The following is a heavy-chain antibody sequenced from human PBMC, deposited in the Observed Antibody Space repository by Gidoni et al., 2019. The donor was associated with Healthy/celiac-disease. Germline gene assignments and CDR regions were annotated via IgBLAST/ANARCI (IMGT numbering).Heavy chain of an antibody. CDR3: ARELIWGPDL. D-gene: IGHD7-27*01. Sequence: EVQLVESGGGLVKPGGSLRLSCAASGFTFSSYSMNWVRQAPGKGLEWVSSISSSSSYIYSADSVKGRFTISRDNAKNSLYLQMNSLRAEDTAVYYCARELIWGPDLWGRGTLVTVSS. J-gene: IGHJ2*01. CDR2: ISSSSSYI. V-gene: IGHV3-21*01. CDR1: GFTFSSYS.